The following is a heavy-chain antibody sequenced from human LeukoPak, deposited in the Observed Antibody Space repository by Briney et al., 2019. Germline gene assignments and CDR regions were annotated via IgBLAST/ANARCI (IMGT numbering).Heavy chain of an antibody. V-gene: IGHV4-59*08. CDR2: IHYSGNT. CDR1: GYSISSGYY. Sequence: SETLSLTCNVSGYSISSGYYWSWIRQPPGKGLEWIGYIHYSGNTNYNPSLKSRVTISRDISKSLISLKLTSLTAADTAVYFCASHRYWNFYLDYWGQGAQVTVSS. CDR3: ASHRYWNFYLDY. J-gene: IGHJ4*02. D-gene: IGHD1-7*01.